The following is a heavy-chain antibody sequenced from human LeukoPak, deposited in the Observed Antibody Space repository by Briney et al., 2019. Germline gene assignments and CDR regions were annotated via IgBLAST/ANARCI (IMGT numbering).Heavy chain of an antibody. CDR3: ARDMSSGSFWYRWKVVDY. J-gene: IGHJ4*02. Sequence: GGSLRLSCAASGFTFSSSAMHWVRQAPGKGLEYVSGISSNGGSTYYANSVKGRFTISRDNFKNTLYLQMGGLKAEDIAVYYCARDMSSGSFWYRWKVVDYWGQGTLVTVSS. D-gene: IGHD6-13*01. CDR2: ISSNGGST. CDR1: GFTFSSSA. V-gene: IGHV3-64*01.